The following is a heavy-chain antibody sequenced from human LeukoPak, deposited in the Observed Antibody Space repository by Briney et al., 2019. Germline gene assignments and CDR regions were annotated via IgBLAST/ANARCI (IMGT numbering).Heavy chain of an antibody. CDR3: ARSGVATCHY. V-gene: IGHV3-23*01. CDR2: INPDGGS. CDR1: GFTFSDYA. J-gene: IGHJ4*02. D-gene: IGHD3-10*01. Sequence: GGSLRLSCQASGFTFSDYAMSWVRQAPGKGLEWVSSINPDGGSFFADSVKGHFTISRDDSRSVVYLQMNTLSAEDTAVYYCARSGVATCHYWGQGILVTVSS.